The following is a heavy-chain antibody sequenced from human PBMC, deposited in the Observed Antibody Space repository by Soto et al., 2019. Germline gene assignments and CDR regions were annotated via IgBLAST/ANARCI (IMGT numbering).Heavy chain of an antibody. Sequence: SETLSLTCTVSGDSVSTGSKYWSWSRHPPGKPLEWIAYIYSSGSTNYNPTLKSRVTISRDTSKNQFSLKMTSVTAEDTAVYYCARSGGGSGWLGGQGTLVTVSS. V-gene: IGHV4-61*01. D-gene: IGHD6-19*01. CDR1: GDSVSTGSKY. J-gene: IGHJ4*02. CDR3: ARSGGGSGWL. CDR2: IYSSGST.